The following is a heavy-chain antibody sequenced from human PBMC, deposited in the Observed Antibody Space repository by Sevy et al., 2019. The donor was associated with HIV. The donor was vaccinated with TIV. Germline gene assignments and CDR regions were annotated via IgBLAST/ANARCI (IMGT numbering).Heavy chain of an antibody. CDR1: GFTFSSYW. V-gene: IGHV3-74*01. J-gene: IGHJ4*02. Sequence: LSLTCAASGFTFSSYWMHWVRQAPGKGLVWVSRINSDGSSTSYADSVKGRFTISRDNAKNTLYLQMNSLRAVDTAVYYCARVADYYGSGSYYTIFDYWGQGTLVTVSS. CDR2: INSDGSST. CDR3: ARVADYYGSGSYYTIFDY. D-gene: IGHD3-10*01.